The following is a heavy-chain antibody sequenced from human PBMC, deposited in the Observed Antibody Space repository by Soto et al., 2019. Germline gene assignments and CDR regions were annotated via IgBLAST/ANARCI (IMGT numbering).Heavy chain of an antibody. D-gene: IGHD1-26*01. J-gene: IGHJ5*02. CDR2: IYWNDDK. Sequence: GWVRQAPGKGLEWLALIYWNDDKRYSPSLKSRLTITKDTSKNQVVLTMTNLDPVDTATYYCAREGAIVPRFFDPWGQGALVTVSS. CDR3: AREGAIVPRFFDP. V-gene: IGHV2-5*01.